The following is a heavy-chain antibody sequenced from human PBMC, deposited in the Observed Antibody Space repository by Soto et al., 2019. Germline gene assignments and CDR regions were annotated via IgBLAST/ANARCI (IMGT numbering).Heavy chain of an antibody. CDR1: GFTDSTYT. V-gene: IGHV3-33*08. Sequence: WGSLRLSCAASGFTDSTYTMHWVRQAPGKGLEWVAVIWYDGSNKYYADSVKGRFTISRDNSKNTLYLQMNSLRAEDTAVYYSARGELYGMDVWGQGTTVTVSS. CDR3: ARGELYGMDV. CDR2: IWYDGSNK. J-gene: IGHJ6*02.